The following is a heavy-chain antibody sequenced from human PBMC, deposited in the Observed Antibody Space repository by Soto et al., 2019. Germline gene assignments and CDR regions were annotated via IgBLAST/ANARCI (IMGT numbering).Heavy chain of an antibody. J-gene: IGHJ4*02. D-gene: IGHD3-10*01. CDR1: GFTFSSYA. V-gene: IGHV3-23*01. Sequence: EVQLLESGGGLVQPGGSLGLSCAASGFTFSSYAISWVRQAPGKRLEWVSAISGSGGSTYYADSVKGRFTISRDNSKNTLYLQMNSLRAEDTAVYYCAKVYRVRPQYYFDYWGQGTLVTVSS. CDR3: AKVYRVRPQYYFDY. CDR2: ISGSGGST.